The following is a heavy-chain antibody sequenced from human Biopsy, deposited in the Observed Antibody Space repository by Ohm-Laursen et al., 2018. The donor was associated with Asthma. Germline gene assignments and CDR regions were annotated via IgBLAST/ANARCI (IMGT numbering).Heavy chain of an antibody. J-gene: IGHJ6*02. D-gene: IGHD6-6*01. CDR3: ARKIAARGGMGV. V-gene: IGHV3-23*01. Sequence: SLRLSCTASGFTFSSYAMGWVRQAPGTGLEWVSGISASGHATYDADSVRGRFTISKDKSKNTLFLQMNSLRAEDTAVYYCARKIAARGGMGVWGQGTTVTVSS. CDR1: GFTFSSYA. CDR2: ISASGHAT.